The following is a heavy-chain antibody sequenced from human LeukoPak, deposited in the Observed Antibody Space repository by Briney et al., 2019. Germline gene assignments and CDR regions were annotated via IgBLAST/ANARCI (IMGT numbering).Heavy chain of an antibody. V-gene: IGHV4-59*08. CDR2: IYYSGST. J-gene: IGHJ4*02. CDR3: ARIYSSNWYYFDY. Sequence: SETLSLTCTVSGGSISSYYWSWIRQPPGKGLEWIGYIYYSGSTNYNPSLKSRVTISVDTSKNQFSLKLSSVTAADTAVYYCARIYSSNWYYFDYWGQGTLVTVSS. CDR1: GGSISSYY. D-gene: IGHD6-13*01.